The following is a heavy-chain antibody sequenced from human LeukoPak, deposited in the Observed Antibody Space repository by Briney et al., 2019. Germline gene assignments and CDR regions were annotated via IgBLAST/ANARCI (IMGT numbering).Heavy chain of an antibody. V-gene: IGHV5-51*01. Sequence: PGESLKISCKGSGYSFTTYWIGWVRQMPGKGLEWMGIIYPGDSDTRYSPSFQGQVTISADKSISTAYLQWSSLKASDSAMYYCARQVAANKIFDYWGQGTLVTFSS. CDR1: GYSFTTYW. J-gene: IGHJ4*02. CDR2: IYPGDSDT. D-gene: IGHD6-19*01. CDR3: ARQVAANKIFDY.